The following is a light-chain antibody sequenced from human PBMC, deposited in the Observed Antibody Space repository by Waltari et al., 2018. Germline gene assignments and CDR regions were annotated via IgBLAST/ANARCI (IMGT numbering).Light chain of an antibody. Sequence: DIVMTQSPDSLAVSLGERATINCKSSQSVLYSPQNKNYLAWYQQKPGQPPKLLIYWTFTRESGVPDRFSGSGFGTDFTLTIDSLQAEDVAVYYCQQYYTSPYTFGQGTKLEIK. CDR2: WTF. CDR1: QSVLYSPQNKNY. V-gene: IGKV4-1*01. J-gene: IGKJ2*01. CDR3: QQYYTSPYT.